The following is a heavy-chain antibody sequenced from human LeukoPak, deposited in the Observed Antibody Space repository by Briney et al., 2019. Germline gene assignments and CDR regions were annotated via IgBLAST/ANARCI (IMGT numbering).Heavy chain of an antibody. CDR1: GYTFTSYG. J-gene: IGHJ5*02. CDR3: ARDIFSTSSSSFRITYVYNWFDP. CDR2: ISAYNGNT. V-gene: IGHV1-18*01. Sequence: ASVKVSCKASGYTFTSYGISWVRQAPGQGLEWMGWISAYNGNTNYAQKLQGRVTITTDTSTTTAYMELRSLRSDDTAVYYCARDIFSTSSSSFRITYVYNWFDPWGQGTLVTVSS. D-gene: IGHD6-6*01.